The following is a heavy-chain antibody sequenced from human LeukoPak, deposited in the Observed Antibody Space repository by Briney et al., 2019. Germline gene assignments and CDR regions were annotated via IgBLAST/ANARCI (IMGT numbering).Heavy chain of an antibody. CDR1: GYTFTGYY. CDR2: ISAYNGNT. CDR3: AREKDCSSTSCHGLTRFDP. Sequence: GASVKVSCKASGYTFTGYYMHWVRQAPGQGLEWMGWISAYNGNTNYAQKLQGRVTMTTDTSTSTAYMELRSLRSDDTAVYYCAREKDCSSTSCHGLTRFDPWGQGTLVTVSS. J-gene: IGHJ5*02. V-gene: IGHV1-18*04. D-gene: IGHD2-2*01.